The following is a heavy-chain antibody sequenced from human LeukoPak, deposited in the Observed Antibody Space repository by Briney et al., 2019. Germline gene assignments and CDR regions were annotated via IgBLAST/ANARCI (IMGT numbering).Heavy chain of an antibody. CDR1: GYTFTSYD. CDR2: MNPNSGNT. V-gene: IGHV1-8*01. D-gene: IGHD3-10*01. CDR3: ARGLGAWFANGGADY. J-gene: IGHJ4*02. Sequence: GASVKVSCKASGYTFTSYDINWVRRATGQGLEWMGWMNPNSGNTGCAQKFQGGVTMTRDTSINTAYMEVSSLRSEDTAVYYCARGLGAWFANGGADYWGQGTLVTVSS.